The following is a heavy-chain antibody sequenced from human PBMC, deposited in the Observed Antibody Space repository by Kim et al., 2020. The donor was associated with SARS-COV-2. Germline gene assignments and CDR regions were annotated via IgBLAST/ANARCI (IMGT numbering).Heavy chain of an antibody. D-gene: IGHD6-19*01. Sequence: SETLSLTCTVSGGSISSYYWSWIRQPPGKGLEWIGYIYYSGSTNYNPSLKSRVTISVDTSKNQFSLKLSSVTAADTAVYYCARGDSSGWYNSYFDYWGQGTLVTVSS. J-gene: IGHJ4*02. V-gene: IGHV4-59*13. CDR2: IYYSGST. CDR1: GGSISSYY. CDR3: ARGDSSGWYNSYFDY.